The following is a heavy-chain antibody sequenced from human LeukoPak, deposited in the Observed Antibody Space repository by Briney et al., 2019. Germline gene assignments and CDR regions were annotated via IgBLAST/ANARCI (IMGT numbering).Heavy chain of an antibody. J-gene: IGHJ4*02. Sequence: ASVKVSCKASGGTFSIYASSWVRQAPGQGLEWMGWISGYNGNTNYAQRLQGRVTMTTDTSTSTAYMELSSLRSEDTAVYYCARVRKRWQWELPDYWGQGTLVTVSS. V-gene: IGHV1-18*01. CDR3: ARVRKRWQWELPDY. CDR1: GGTFSIYA. CDR2: ISGYNGNT. D-gene: IGHD1-26*01.